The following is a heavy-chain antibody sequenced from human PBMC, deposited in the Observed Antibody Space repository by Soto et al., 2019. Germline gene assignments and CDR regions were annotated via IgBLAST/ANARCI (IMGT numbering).Heavy chain of an antibody. Sequence: QVQLVQSGAEVKKPGASVKVSCKASGYTFTSFGITWVRQAPGQGLEWMGWISVDNGNTKYAQKLQGRVTMTTDPSTSTAYMELRSLRSDDTAVYYCARGEVIWGDLNYYYGMDVWGQGTTVTVSS. CDR1: GYTFTSFG. J-gene: IGHJ6*01. D-gene: IGHD3-16*01. V-gene: IGHV1-18*01. CDR3: ARGEVIWGDLNYYYGMDV. CDR2: ISVDNGNT.